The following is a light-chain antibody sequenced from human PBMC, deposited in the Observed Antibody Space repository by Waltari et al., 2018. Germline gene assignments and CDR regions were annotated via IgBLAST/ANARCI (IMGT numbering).Light chain of an antibody. CDR1: PSVSSF. J-gene: IGKJ4*01. V-gene: IGKV3-15*01. CDR3: QQYNDWPPLT. CDR2: GAS. Sequence: EVVMTQSPATLSLSPGDRATLSCSANPSVSSFLAWYQQTPGQAPRLLIYGASTRAARIPARFSGSGSGTEVTLTISSLQSEDSAVYYCQQYNDWPPLTFGGGTKVEIK.